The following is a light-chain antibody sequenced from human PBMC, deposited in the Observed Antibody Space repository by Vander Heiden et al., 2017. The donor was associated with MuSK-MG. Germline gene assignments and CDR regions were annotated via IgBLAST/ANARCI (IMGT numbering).Light chain of an antibody. CDR2: GAS. CDR1: QGIRND. Sequence: DIQMTQSPSSLSASVGDRVTITCRASQGIRNDLGWYQQKPWNAPKRLIYGASTLSSGVPSTFSGSGSGTEFTLTISILHPEDFASYYCRQDTSNPLSFGGGTKVGIK. CDR3: RQDTSNPLS. V-gene: IGKV1-17*01. J-gene: IGKJ4*01.